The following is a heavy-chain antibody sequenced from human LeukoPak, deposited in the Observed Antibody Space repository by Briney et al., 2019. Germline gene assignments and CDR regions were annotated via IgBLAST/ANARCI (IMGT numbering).Heavy chain of an antibody. V-gene: IGHV4-39*07. J-gene: IGHJ4*02. CDR3: ARVPRDYDSTGPYGGFDY. D-gene: IGHD3-22*01. CDR1: GGSISSSSYY. Sequence: PSETLSLTCTVSGGSISSSSYYWGWIRQPPGKGLEWIGSIYYSGSTYYNPSLKSRVTISLDTSKNQFSLKLRSLTAADTAVYYCARVPRDYDSTGPYGGFDYWGQGTLVTVSS. CDR2: IYYSGST.